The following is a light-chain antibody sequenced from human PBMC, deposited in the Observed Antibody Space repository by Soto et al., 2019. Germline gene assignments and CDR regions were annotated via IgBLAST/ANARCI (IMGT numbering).Light chain of an antibody. V-gene: IGKV3-11*01. CDR2: DAS. CDR1: QSLSSY. Sequence: EIVFTQSPATLSLSPGERATLSCRASQSLSSYLAWYQQNPGQAPRLLIYDASNRATGIPDRFSGSGSGTDFTLTISSLEPEDFAVYYCQQRSNWPLTFGGGTKVDIK. J-gene: IGKJ4*01. CDR3: QQRSNWPLT.